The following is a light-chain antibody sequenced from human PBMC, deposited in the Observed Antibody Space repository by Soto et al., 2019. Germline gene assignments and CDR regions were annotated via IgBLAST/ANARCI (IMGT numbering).Light chain of an antibody. CDR3: CSFTSSNTVV. CDR1: SSDVGSYNY. Sequence: QSALTQPASVSGSPGQSTTISCTGTSSDVGSYNYVSWYQQHPDKAPKLMIYDVSNRPSGVSNRFSGSKSGNTASLTISGLQAEDEADYYCCSFTSSNTVVFGGGTKLTVL. V-gene: IGLV2-14*03. CDR2: DVS. J-gene: IGLJ3*02.